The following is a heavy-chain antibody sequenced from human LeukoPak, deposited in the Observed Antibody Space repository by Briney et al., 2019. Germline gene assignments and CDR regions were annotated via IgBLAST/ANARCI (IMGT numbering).Heavy chain of an antibody. CDR1: GYTFTGYY. Sequence: ASVKVSCKASGYTFTGYYMHWVRQAPGQGLEWMGWINPNSGGTNYAQKFQGWVTMTRDTSISTAYMELSRLRSGDTAVYYCARGSLASSGWYVLGYWGQGTLVTVSS. CDR3: ARGSLASSGWYVLGY. V-gene: IGHV1-2*04. J-gene: IGHJ4*02. D-gene: IGHD6-19*01. CDR2: INPNSGGT.